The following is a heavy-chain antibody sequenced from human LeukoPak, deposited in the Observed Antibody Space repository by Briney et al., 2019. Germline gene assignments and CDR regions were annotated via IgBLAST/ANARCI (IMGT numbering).Heavy chain of an antibody. V-gene: IGHV1-2*02. Sequence: GASVKVSCKASGYTFTGYYMHWVRQAPGQGLEWMGWINPNSGGTNYAQKFQGRVTMTRDTSISTAYMELSRLRSDDTAVYYCARGALGVREYFQHWGQGTLISVSS. CDR2: INPNSGGT. J-gene: IGHJ1*01. CDR1: GYTFTGYY. D-gene: IGHD2-8*01. CDR3: ARGALGVREYFQH.